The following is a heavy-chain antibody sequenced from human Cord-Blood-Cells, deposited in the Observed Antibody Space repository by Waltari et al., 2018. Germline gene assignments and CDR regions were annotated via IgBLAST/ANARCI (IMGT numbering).Heavy chain of an antibody. CDR1: GGSFSGYY. CDR2: INHSGST. D-gene: IGHD1-1*01. V-gene: IGHV4-34*01. Sequence: QVQLQQWGAGLLKPSETLSLTCAVYGGSFSGYYWSWIRQPPGKGLEWIGEINHSGSTNYNPSLKSRVTISVDTSRNHFSLKLSSVTAADTAVYYCARGQLGRPGYWGQGTLVTISS. J-gene: IGHJ4*02. CDR3: ARGQLGRPGY.